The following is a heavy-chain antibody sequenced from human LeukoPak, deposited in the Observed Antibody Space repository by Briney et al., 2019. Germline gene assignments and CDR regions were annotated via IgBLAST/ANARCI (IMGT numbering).Heavy chain of an antibody. CDR3: ARASGYTGYDPFDY. CDR2: IYSGGST. CDR1: GLTFSDNY. V-gene: IGHV3-53*01. Sequence: GGSLRLSCAASGLTFSDNYMNWVRQAPGKGLEWVSVIYSGGSTYYAESVRGRFTISRDTSKNTVSLQMNSLRVEDTAVYYCARASGYTGYDPFDYWGQGTLVTVSS. J-gene: IGHJ4*02. D-gene: IGHD5-12*01.